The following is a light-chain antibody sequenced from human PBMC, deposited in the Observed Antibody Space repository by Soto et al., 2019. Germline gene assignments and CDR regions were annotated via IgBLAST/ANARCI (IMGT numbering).Light chain of an antibody. CDR2: DAS. V-gene: IGKV1-33*01. CDR3: QQYDNLQT. CDR1: QDISNY. J-gene: IGKJ3*01. Sequence: DIQMTQSPSSLSASVGDRVTITCQASQDISNYLNWYQQKPGKAPKLLIYDASNLETGVPSRFSGSGSGTDFTFTISSLQPEDIATYYCQQYDNLQTFAPGTKVDIK.